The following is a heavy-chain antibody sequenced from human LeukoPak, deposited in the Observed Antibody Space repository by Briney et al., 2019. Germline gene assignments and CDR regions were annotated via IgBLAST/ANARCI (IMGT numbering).Heavy chain of an antibody. CDR2: IHDSGDT. J-gene: IGHJ4*02. CDR1: GGSISNYY. Sequence: PSETLSLTCTVSGGSISNYYWSWIRQPPGKGLEWIGYIHDSGDTNYNPSLKSRVTISVDTSKNQFSLKLSSVTAADTAVYYCARAAGITAAGDYWGQGTLVTVSS. V-gene: IGHV4-59*08. D-gene: IGHD6-13*01. CDR3: ARAAGITAAGDY.